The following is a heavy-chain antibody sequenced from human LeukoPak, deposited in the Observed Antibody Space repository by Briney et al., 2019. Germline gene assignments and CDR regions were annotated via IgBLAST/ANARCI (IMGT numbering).Heavy chain of an antibody. D-gene: IGHD3-16*01. CDR2: ISYDGSNK. V-gene: IGHV3-30-3*01. J-gene: IGHJ4*02. CDR1: GFTFSSYA. Sequence: GGSLRVSCAASGFTFSSYAVHWVRQAPGKGLEWVAVISYDGSNKYYADSVKGRFTISRDNSKNTLYLQMNSLRAEDTAVYYCARDLYVHGPFDYWGQGTLVTVSS. CDR3: ARDLYVHGPFDY.